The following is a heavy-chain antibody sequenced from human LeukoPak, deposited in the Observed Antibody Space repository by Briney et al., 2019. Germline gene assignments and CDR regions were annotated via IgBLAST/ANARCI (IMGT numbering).Heavy chain of an antibody. CDR1: GFTFSSYN. J-gene: IGHJ3*02. CDR3: AISDYGDYAPPDDAFDI. Sequence: GGSLRLSCAASGFTFSSYNMNWVRQAPGKGLEWVSYISSSSSTIYYADSVKGRFSISRDNAKNSLYLQMNTLRAEDTAVYYCAISDYGDYAPPDDAFDIWGQGTMVTVSS. D-gene: IGHD4-17*01. V-gene: IGHV3-48*01. CDR2: ISSSSSTI.